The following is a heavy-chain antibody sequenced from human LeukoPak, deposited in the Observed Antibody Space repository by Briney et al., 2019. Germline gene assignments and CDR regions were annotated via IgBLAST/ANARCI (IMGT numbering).Heavy chain of an antibody. CDR2: INPSGGST. CDR1: GCTFTSYY. Sequence: ASVKVSCKASGCTFTSYYMHWVRQAPGQGLEWMGIINPSGGSTSYAQKFQGRVTMTRDMSTSTVYMELSSLRSEDTAVYYCARVFRSYDSSGYYSVFDYWGQGTLVTVSS. J-gene: IGHJ4*02. V-gene: IGHV1-46*01. CDR3: ARVFRSYDSSGYYSVFDY. D-gene: IGHD3-22*01.